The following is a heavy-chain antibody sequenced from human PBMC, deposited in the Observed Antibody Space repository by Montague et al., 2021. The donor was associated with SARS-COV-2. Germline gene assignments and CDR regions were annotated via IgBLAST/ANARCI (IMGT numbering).Heavy chain of an antibody. CDR3: ARSTVGTSHFDY. Sequence: SETLSLTCTVSGGSIFSNSFYWGWIRQSPGQGLEWIGNVLSSGSIFYNPSLRSRVTMSEDMSKNQFSLKLMSVTAADTAVYYCARSTVGTSHFDYWGQGTLVTVSS. CDR2: VLSSGSI. V-gene: IGHV4-39*01. D-gene: IGHD1-26*01. CDR1: GGSIFSNSFY. J-gene: IGHJ4*02.